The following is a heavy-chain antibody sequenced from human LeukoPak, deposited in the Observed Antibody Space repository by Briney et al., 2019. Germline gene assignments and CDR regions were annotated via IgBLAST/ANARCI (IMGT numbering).Heavy chain of an antibody. J-gene: IGHJ3*02. Sequence: GGSLRLSCAASGFTFSNYWLHWVRQAPGKGLVWVSRIDANAKTTSYADSVKGRFTISTDNAKKTLYLQMNSLRVEDTAVYYCLTVVETTIAAFDIWGQGTTVTVSS. V-gene: IGHV3-74*01. CDR2: IDANAKTT. CDR3: LTVVETTIAAFDI. CDR1: GFTFSNYW. D-gene: IGHD1-26*01.